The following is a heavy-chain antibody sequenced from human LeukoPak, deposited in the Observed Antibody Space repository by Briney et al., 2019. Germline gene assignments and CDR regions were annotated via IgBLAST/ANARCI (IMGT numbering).Heavy chain of an antibody. J-gene: IGHJ4*02. V-gene: IGHV3-7*03. CDR1: GFSFSSYW. CDR2: IKHDGSEK. D-gene: IGHD2-21*02. Sequence: GGSLRLSCAASGFSFSSYWMSWVRQAPGKGLEWLANIKHDGSEKYYVGSVKGRFTISRGNAKNSLYLQMNSLRAEDTAFYYCARVTSRDPLHYWGQGTLVTVSS. CDR3: ARVTSRDPLHY.